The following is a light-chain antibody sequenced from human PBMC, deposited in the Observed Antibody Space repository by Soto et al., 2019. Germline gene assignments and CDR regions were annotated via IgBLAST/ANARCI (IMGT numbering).Light chain of an antibody. CDR2: EVS. V-gene: IGLV2-14*01. Sequence: QSALTQPASVSGSPGQSVTISGTGTSSDVGAYNYVSWYQQHPGKAPKLMIYEVSNRPSGVSNRFSGSKSGNTASLTISGLQAEDDADYYCNSYTGSRTRFVVGTGTKLAVL. CDR1: SSDVGAYNY. CDR3: NSYTGSRTRFV. J-gene: IGLJ1*01.